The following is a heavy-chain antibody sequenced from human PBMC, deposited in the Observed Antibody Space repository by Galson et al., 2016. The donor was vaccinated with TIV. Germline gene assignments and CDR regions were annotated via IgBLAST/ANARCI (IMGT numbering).Heavy chain of an antibody. CDR2: IYYTGSS. V-gene: IGHV4-39*02. Sequence: ETLSLTCTVSGDSISNSRYYWGWIRQSPGKGLEWIATIYYTGSSYYNPNPSLNSRVTISVDTSRNHFSLKVTSVTAADTAVYFCARRSNNPVSYYYAMDVWGQGITVTVSS. J-gene: IGHJ6*02. D-gene: IGHD1/OR15-1a*01. CDR3: ARRSNNPVSYYYAMDV. CDR1: GDSISNSRYY.